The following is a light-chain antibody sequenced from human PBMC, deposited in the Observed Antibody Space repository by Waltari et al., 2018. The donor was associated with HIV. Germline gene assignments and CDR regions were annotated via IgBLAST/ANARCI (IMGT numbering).Light chain of an antibody. V-gene: IGKV3-11*01. Sequence: EIVLTQSPVTLSLSPGERATLSCRASQSVSSSLVWYQQKPGQAPRLLISDASNRATGIPARFSGSGSGTDFTLTISSLEPEDFAVYYCQQRSNWPYTFGQGTKLEIK. J-gene: IGKJ2*01. CDR3: QQRSNWPYT. CDR2: DAS. CDR1: QSVSSS.